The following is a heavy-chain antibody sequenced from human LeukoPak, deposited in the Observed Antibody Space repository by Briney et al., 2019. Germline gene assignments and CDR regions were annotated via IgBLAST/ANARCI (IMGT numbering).Heavy chain of an antibody. CDR1: GGSFSGYY. J-gene: IGHJ4*02. CDR2: INHSGST. CDR3: ASRGGPHDY. Sequence: SETLSLTCADYGGSFSGYYWSWIRQPPGKGLEWIGEINHSGSTNYNPSLKSRVTISVDTSKKQLSLKLSSVTAADTAVYYCASRGGPHDYWGQGTLVTVSS. V-gene: IGHV4-34*01. D-gene: IGHD3-16*01.